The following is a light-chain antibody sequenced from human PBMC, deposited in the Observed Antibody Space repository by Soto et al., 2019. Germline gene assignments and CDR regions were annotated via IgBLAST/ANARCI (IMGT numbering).Light chain of an antibody. Sequence: DIQLTQSPSFLSASVGDRVTITCRASQGISSYLAWYQQKPGKAPKLLIYAASTLQSGVPSRFSGSGSGTEFTLTISSLQHEDFETYSCQQLNSYPLTFGGGTKVDIK. J-gene: IGKJ4*01. V-gene: IGKV1-9*01. CDR1: QGISSY. CDR3: QQLNSYPLT. CDR2: AAS.